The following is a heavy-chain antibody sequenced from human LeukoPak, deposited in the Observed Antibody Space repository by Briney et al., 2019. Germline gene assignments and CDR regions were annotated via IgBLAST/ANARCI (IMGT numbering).Heavy chain of an antibody. CDR3: ATHTPITMVRGVMIS. V-gene: IGHV1-2*06. CDR1: GYTFTGYY. D-gene: IGHD3-10*01. Sequence: GASVKVSCKASGYTFTGYYMHWVRQAPGQGLEWMGQINPNSGGTNYAQKFQGRVTMTRDTSISTAYMELSRLRSDDTAVYYCATHTPITMVRGVMISWGQGTLVTVSS. CDR2: INPNSGGT. J-gene: IGHJ4*02.